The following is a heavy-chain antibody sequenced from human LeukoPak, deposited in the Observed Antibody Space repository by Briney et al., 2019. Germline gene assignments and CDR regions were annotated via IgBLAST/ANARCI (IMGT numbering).Heavy chain of an antibody. CDR1: GFTFSSYD. J-gene: IGHJ2*01. CDR2: IDTAGNT. Sequence: PGGSLRLSCAASGFTFSSYDMHWVRQTTGQGLEWVSAIDTAGNTYFPGSAKGRFTISRENAENSLYLQMNSLGAGDTAMYYCAREGSCGGVCPGYFDRWGRGTLVTVSS. CDR3: AREGSCGGVCPGYFDR. V-gene: IGHV3-13*04. D-gene: IGHD2-21*02.